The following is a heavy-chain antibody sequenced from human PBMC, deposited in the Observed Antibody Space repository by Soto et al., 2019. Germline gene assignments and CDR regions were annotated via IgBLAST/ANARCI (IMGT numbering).Heavy chain of an antibody. CDR2: ISYDGHTK. CDR1: GFIFSGYA. CDR3: AKETSAYEIDY. D-gene: IGHD5-12*01. V-gene: IGHV3-30-3*01. J-gene: IGHJ4*02. Sequence: ESGGGVVQPGRSLRLSCAASGFIFSGYAMHWVRQAPGKGLEWVAVISYDGHTKYYADSVKGRFTVSRDNSKNTLYVQMNNLSAEDTAMYYCAKETSAYEIDYWGQGTLVNVSS.